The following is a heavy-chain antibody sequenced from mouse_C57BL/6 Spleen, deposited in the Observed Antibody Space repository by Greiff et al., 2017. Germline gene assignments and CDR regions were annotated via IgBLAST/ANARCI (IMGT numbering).Heavy chain of an antibody. CDR3: ARWHYGSRSFDY. J-gene: IGHJ2*01. D-gene: IGHD1-1*01. Sequence: QVQLQQPGAELVKPGASVKLSCKASGYTFTSYWMQWVKQRPGQCLEWIGEIDPSDSYTNYNQKFKCKATLTVDTSSSTAYMQLSSLTSADSAVYYCARWHYGSRSFDYWGQGTTLTVSS. CDR1: GYTFTSYW. V-gene: IGHV1-50*01. CDR2: IDPSDSYT.